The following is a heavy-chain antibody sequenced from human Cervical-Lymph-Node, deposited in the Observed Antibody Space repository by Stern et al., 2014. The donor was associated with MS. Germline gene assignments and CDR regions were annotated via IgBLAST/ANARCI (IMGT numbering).Heavy chain of an antibody. CDR3: ARDSEHGYNSREFDY. CDR2: ISYIGST. D-gene: IGHD5-24*01. Sequence: QLQLQESGPGLVKPSETLSLTCTVSGASVSSNSYYWSWIRQPPGKGLEWIGYISYIGSTNYNPSLESRVTISVDTSKNRFSLKLTSVTAADTAVYYCARDSEHGYNSREFDYWGQGTLVTVSS. V-gene: IGHV4-61*03. CDR1: GASVSSNSYY. J-gene: IGHJ4*02.